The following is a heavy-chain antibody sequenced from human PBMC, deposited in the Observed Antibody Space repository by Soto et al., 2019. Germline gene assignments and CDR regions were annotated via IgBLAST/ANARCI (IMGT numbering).Heavy chain of an antibody. CDR1: GGCINSYY. D-gene: IGHD3-10*01. CDR2: IYYSGST. CDR3: ARRYGLGFDL. Sequence: QVQLQESGPGLVKPSETRSLTCTVAGGCINSYYWSWIRQPPGKGLEWIGYIYYSGSTNYNPSLKSRVTISVDTSKNQFSLKLSSVTAADTAVYYCARRYGLGFDLWGQGTLVTVSS. J-gene: IGHJ4*02. V-gene: IGHV4-59*08.